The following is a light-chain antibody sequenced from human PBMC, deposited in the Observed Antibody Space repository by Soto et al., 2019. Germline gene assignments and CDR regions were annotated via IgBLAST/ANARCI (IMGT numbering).Light chain of an antibody. CDR3: GSWDSSMSAYV. CDR2: DDN. CDR1: SSNIGGNS. J-gene: IGLJ2*01. Sequence: QSVMTQPPSVSAAPGQKVTISCSGSSSNIGGNSVSWYQQLPGTAPQLLIYDDNKRPSGIPDRFSGSKSGTSATLGITGFLHGDEDAYYCGSWDSSMSAYVFGAGTKLTVL. V-gene: IGLV1-51*01.